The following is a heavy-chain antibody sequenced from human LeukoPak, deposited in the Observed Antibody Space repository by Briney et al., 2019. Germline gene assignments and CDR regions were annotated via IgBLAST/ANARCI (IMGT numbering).Heavy chain of an antibody. CDR3: AKDSPGIAAQGDYFDY. J-gene: IGHJ4*02. Sequence: GGSLKLSCAASGFTFSSYAMSWVRQAPGKGLEWVSAVSGSGGSTYYADSVKGRFTISRDNSKNTLYLQMNSLRAEDTAVYYCAKDSPGIAAQGDYFDYWGQGTLVTVSS. V-gene: IGHV3-23*01. CDR1: GFTFSSYA. CDR2: VSGSGGST. D-gene: IGHD6-6*01.